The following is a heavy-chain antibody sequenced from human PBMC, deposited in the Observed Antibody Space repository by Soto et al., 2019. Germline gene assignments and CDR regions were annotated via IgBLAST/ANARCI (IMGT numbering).Heavy chain of an antibody. Sequence: KEARASVKVSCKASGFTFTSSAMQWVRQARGQRLEWIGWIVVGSGNTNYAQKFQERVTITRDMSTSTAYMELSSLRSEDTAVYYCAAGPYYYDSSGYSDYWGQGTLVTVSS. J-gene: IGHJ4*02. D-gene: IGHD3-22*01. CDR3: AAGPYYYDSSGYSDY. V-gene: IGHV1-58*02. CDR1: GFTFTSSA. CDR2: IVVGSGNT.